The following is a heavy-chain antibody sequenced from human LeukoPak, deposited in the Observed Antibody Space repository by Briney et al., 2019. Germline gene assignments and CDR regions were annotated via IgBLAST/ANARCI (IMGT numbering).Heavy chain of an antibody. D-gene: IGHD3-10*01. CDR2: IYRSGST. Sequence: SQTLSLTCAVSGGSISSGGYSWGWIRQPPGKGLEWIGYIYRSGSTYYNPSLKSRVTISVDRSKNQFSLKLSSVTAADTAVYYCGREVLYGSGTPGGFDPWGQGTLVTVSS. CDR1: GGSISSGGYS. V-gene: IGHV4-30-2*01. J-gene: IGHJ5*02. CDR3: GREVLYGSGTPGGFDP.